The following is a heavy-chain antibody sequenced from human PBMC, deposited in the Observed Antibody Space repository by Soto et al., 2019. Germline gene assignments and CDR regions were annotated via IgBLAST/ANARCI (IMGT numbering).Heavy chain of an antibody. Sequence: QVQLVQSGAEVKKPGASVKVSCKASGYSFISYAITWVRQAPGQGLEWMGWISAYNGDTNYAQKLQGRVTMTTDTSTSTAYLELRSLRSDDTAVYYCAREMISATFFDYLGQGTLVTVSS. CDR1: GYSFISYA. J-gene: IGHJ4*02. CDR3: AREMISATFFDY. CDR2: ISAYNGDT. D-gene: IGHD3-22*01. V-gene: IGHV1-18*01.